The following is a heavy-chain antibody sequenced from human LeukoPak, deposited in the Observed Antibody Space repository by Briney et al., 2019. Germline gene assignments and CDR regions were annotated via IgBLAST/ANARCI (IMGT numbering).Heavy chain of an antibody. CDR2: IIPISNIA. J-gene: IGHJ6*03. V-gene: IGHV1-69*10. Sequence: GASVKVSCKPSGGTFSSYAITWVRQAPGQGLEWMGGIIPISNIAHYAQKFQDRVTITADKSTSTAYMELTSLRSEDTALYYCAAGVVIYYYYYMDVWGKGTTVTVSS. CDR1: GGTFSSYA. D-gene: IGHD3-3*01. CDR3: AAGVVIYYYYYMDV.